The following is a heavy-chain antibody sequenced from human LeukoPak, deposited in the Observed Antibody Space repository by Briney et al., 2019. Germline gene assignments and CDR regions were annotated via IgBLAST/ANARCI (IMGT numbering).Heavy chain of an antibody. CDR2: ISSSGSTI. D-gene: IGHD3-10*02. V-gene: IGHV3-48*03. CDR1: GFTFSSYE. CDR3: AELGITMIGGV. J-gene: IGHJ6*04. Sequence: GGSLRLSCAASGFTFSSYEMNWVRQAPGKGLEWVSYISSSGSTIYYADSVKGRFTISRDNAKNPLYLQMNSLRAEDTAVYYCAELGITMIGGVWGKGTTVTTSS.